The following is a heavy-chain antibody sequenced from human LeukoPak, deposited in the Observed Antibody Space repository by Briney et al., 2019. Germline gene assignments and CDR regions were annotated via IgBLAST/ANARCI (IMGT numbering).Heavy chain of an antibody. J-gene: IGHJ6*02. CDR3: TRFPPSGMDV. CDR2: ISSSGSTI. Sequence: GGSLRLSCAASGFTFSDYYMSWIRQAPGKGLEWVSYISSSGSTIYYADSVKGRFTISRDNAKNSLYPQMDSLRAEDTAVYYCTRFPPSGMDVWGQGTTVTVSS. V-gene: IGHV3-11*01. CDR1: GFTFSDYY.